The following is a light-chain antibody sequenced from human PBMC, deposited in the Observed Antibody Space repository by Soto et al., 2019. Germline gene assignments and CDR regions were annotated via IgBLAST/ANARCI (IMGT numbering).Light chain of an antibody. J-gene: IGKJ1*01. CDR1: QTISSW. CDR2: KAS. CDR3: QHYNSYSEA. Sequence: DILMTHSPYSLSGYLLDSVTFNCRASQTISSWLAWYQQKPGKAPKLLIYKASTLKSGVPSRFSGSGSGTEFTLTISSLQPDDFATYYCQHYNSYSEAFGQGTKVDI. V-gene: IGKV1-5*03.